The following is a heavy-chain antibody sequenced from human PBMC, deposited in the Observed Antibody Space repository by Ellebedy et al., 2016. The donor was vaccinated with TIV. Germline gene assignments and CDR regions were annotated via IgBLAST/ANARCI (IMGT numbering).Heavy chain of an antibody. CDR1: GDNVSSNSAA. Sequence: SQTLSLTCAISGDNVSSNSAAWNWIRQSPSRGLEWLGRTYYRSKWYHDYEFSVKSRITINADTSENQFSLQLNSVTPEDTAEYYCAREFSSGWYMGGRSDVFDIWGQGTMVTVSS. CDR3: AREFSSGWYMGGRSDVFDI. J-gene: IGHJ3*02. CDR2: TYYRSKWYH. V-gene: IGHV6-1*01. D-gene: IGHD6-19*01.